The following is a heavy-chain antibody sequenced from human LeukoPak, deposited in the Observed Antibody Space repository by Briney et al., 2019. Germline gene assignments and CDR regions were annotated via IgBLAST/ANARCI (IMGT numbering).Heavy chain of an antibody. D-gene: IGHD3-9*01. CDR3: SKDPRNILTGDFDDFDI. CDR2: FNPTYSTP. CDR1: GYTSSNYC. V-gene: IGHV1-46*01. Sequence: ASMKLSCKASGYTSSNYCIHWLRQAPGQGFEWMGIFNPTYSTPIYAQTFEGRVTMTSDMSTSTFYMELSTLRSEDTAVYFCSKDPRNILTGDFDDFDIWGQGTMVLVSS. J-gene: IGHJ3*02.